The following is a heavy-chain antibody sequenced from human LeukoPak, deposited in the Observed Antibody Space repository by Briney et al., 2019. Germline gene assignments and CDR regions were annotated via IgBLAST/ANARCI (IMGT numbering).Heavy chain of an antibody. J-gene: IGHJ3*02. CDR3: ARVEGDYGGNSVAFDI. CDR2: TYYRSKWYN. CDR1: GDSVSSNSAA. Sequence: SQTLSLTCAISGDSVSSNSAAWNWIRQSPSRGLEWLGRTYYRSKWYNDYAVSVKSRITINPDTSKNQFSLQLNSVTPEDTAVHYCARVEGDYGGNSVAFDIWGQGTMVTVSS. V-gene: IGHV6-1*01. D-gene: IGHD4-23*01.